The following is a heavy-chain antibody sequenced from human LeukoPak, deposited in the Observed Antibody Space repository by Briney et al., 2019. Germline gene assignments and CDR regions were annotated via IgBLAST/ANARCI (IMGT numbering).Heavy chain of an antibody. J-gene: IGHJ4*02. Sequence: KTSETLSLTCTVSGVSISSSNSYWGWIRQPPGKGLEWIGSIYYSGSTYYNPSLKSRVTISVDTSKNQFSLKLSSVTAADTAVYYCARDPGAYYDYVWGILHFDYWGQGTLVTVSS. V-gene: IGHV4-39*07. CDR2: IYYSGST. D-gene: IGHD3-16*01. CDR3: ARDPGAYYDYVWGILHFDY. CDR1: GVSISSSNSY.